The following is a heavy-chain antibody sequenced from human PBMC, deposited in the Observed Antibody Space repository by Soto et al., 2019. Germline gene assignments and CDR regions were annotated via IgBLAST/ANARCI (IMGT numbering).Heavy chain of an antibody. CDR2: IYYSGST. J-gene: IGHJ3*02. V-gene: IGHV4-30-4*01. CDR1: GGSISSGDYY. CDR3: ARAAGVLRYFDWFTSHDAFDI. D-gene: IGHD3-9*01. Sequence: SETLSLTCTVSGGSISSGDYYWSWIRQPPGKGLEWIGYIYYSGSTYYNPSLKSRVTIPVDTSKNQFSLKLSSVTAADTAVYYCARAAGVLRYFDWFTSHDAFDIWGQGTMVTVSS.